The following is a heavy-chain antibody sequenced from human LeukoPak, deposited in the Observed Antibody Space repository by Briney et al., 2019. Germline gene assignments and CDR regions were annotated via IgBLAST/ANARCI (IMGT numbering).Heavy chain of an antibody. CDR3: AKADYYDSSGYYYGKFDY. CDR2: ISWNSGSI. J-gene: IGHJ4*02. Sequence: PGGSLRLSCAASGFTFDDYATHWVRQAPGKGLEWVSGISWNSGSIGYADSVKGRFTISRDNAKNSLYLQMNSLRAEDTALYYCAKADYYDSSGYYYGKFDYWGQGTLVTVSS. D-gene: IGHD3-22*01. CDR1: GFTFDDYA. V-gene: IGHV3-9*01.